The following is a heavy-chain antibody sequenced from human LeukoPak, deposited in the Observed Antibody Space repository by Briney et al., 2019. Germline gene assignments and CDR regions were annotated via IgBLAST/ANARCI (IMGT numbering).Heavy chain of an antibody. CDR1: GFTFGDYA. Sequence: GGSLRLSCTASGFTFGDYAMSWFRQAPGKGLEWVGFIRSKAYGGTTEYAASVKGRFTISRDDSKSIAYLQMNSLKTEDTAVYYCTRGFWWRGSGIYYFDYWGQGTLVTVSS. CDR2: IRSKAYGGTT. CDR3: TRGFWWRGSGIYYFDY. J-gene: IGHJ4*02. D-gene: IGHD3-10*01. V-gene: IGHV3-49*03.